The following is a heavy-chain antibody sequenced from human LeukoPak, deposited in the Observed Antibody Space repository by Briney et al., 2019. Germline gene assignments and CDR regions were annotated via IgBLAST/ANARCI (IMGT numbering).Heavy chain of an antibody. CDR3: ARRGTGKDIVVVPAAAPFDY. V-gene: IGHV4-34*01. D-gene: IGHD2-2*01. CDR1: GGSFSGYY. CDR2: INHSGST. J-gene: IGHJ4*02. Sequence: PSETLSLTCAVYGGSFSGYYWSWIRQPPGKGLEWIGEINHSGSTNYNPSLKSRVTISVDTSKNQFSLKLSSVTAADTAVYYCARRGTGKDIVVVPAAAPFDYWGQGTLVTVSS.